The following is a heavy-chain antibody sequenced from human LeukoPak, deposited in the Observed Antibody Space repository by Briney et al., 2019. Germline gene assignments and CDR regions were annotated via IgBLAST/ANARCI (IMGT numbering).Heavy chain of an antibody. CDR3: ARDFRAAMVSDWFDP. J-gene: IGHJ5*02. D-gene: IGHD5-18*01. V-gene: IGHV1-46*01. CDR2: MNPTGGTT. CDR1: GYTFTSYY. Sequence: ASVKVSCKASGYTFTSYYMNWVRQVPGQGLEWMGIMNPTGGTTTYAQKFQGRVTMTRDTSISTAYMELSRLRSDDTAVYYCARDFRAAMVSDWFDPWGQGTLVTVSS.